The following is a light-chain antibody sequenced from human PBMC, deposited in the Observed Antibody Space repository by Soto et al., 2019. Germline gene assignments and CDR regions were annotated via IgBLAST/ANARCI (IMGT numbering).Light chain of an antibody. CDR3: QQRSSWPFT. Sequence: EIVLTQSPGTLSLSPGERATLSCRASQSVSSNYLAWYQQKPGQAPRPLIYATSNRATGIPARFSGRGSGTGFTLTIRSLEPEHWAVYSSQQRSSWPFTFGPGTKVAIK. J-gene: IGKJ3*01. CDR1: QSVSSNY. V-gene: IGKV3-11*01. CDR2: ATS.